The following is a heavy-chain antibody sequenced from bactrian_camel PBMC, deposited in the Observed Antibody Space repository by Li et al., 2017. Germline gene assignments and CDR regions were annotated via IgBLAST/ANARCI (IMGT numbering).Heavy chain of an antibody. CDR1: AVTERRYY. CDR2: MDIFGKP. CDR3: AADSGTFGSGWCYTLLHSQSFTW. J-gene: IGHJ4*01. Sequence: VQLVESGGGSVQAGGSLRLSCVVSAVTERRYYMAWFRQAPGKAREGVAAMDIFGKPIYADSAKGRFTISQDSAKNTVYLQMDRLKSEDSAMYYCAADSGTFGSGWCYTLLHSQSFTWWGQGTQVTVS. D-gene: IGHD5*01. V-gene: IGHV3S1*01.